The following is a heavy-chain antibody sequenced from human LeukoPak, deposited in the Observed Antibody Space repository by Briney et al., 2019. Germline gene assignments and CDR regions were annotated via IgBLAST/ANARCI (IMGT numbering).Heavy chain of an antibody. CDR1: GFTFSNSG. V-gene: IGHV3-30*18. CDR2: IAYDESSK. J-gene: IGHJ5*02. D-gene: IGHD6-19*01. CDR3: AKGGSGWSNWFDP. Sequence: GGSLRLSCAASGFTFSNSGMHWVRQAPGKGLEWVAVIAYDESSKFYADSVKGRFTISRDNSQNTLYLQMNSLRADDTAVYYCAKGGSGWSNWFDPWGQGALVTVSS.